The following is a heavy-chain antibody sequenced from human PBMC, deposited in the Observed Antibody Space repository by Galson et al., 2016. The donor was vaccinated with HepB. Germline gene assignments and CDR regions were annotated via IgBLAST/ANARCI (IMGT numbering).Heavy chain of an antibody. CDR2: TDPRDSST. CDR1: GYSFTGHW. J-gene: IGHJ4*02. Sequence: QSGAEVTKPGESLRISCETSGYSFTGHWITWVRQVPGKGLEWLGKTDPRDSSTNYSPSLQGHVIISSDKSISTAYLQWRSLEASDTAMYYCARHALGSSGWHFLDYWGRGTLVSVSS. CDR3: ARHALGSSGWHFLDY. D-gene: IGHD6-19*01. V-gene: IGHV5-10-1*01.